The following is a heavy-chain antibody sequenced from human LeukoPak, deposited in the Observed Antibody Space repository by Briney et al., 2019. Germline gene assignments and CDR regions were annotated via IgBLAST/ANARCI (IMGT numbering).Heavy chain of an antibody. CDR1: GGTFSSYA. CDR2: IIPIFGTA. J-gene: IGHJ4*02. Sequence: SVKVSCKASGGTFSSYAISWVRQAPGQGLEWXGGIIPIFGTAXXAQXXXXRXTITADESASTAYMELSSLRSEDTAVYYCAKRASGSYAPFDYWGQGTLVTVSS. V-gene: IGHV1-69*13. D-gene: IGHD1-26*01. CDR3: AKRASGSYAPFDY.